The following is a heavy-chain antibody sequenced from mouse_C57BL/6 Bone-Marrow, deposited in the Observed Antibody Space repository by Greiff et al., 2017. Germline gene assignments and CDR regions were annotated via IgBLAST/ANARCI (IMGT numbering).Heavy chain of an antibody. V-gene: IGHV1-63*01. CDR2: IYPGGGYP. Sequence: VQLQQSGAELVRPGTSVKMSCKASGYTFTNYWIGWAKQRPGHGLEWIGDIYPGGGYPNYNEKFKGKATLTADKSSSPAYKQFSSLRFEDTAIYYCARAGANWDNFDYWGQGTTLTVSS. CDR3: ARAGANWDNFDY. J-gene: IGHJ2*01. D-gene: IGHD4-1*01. CDR1: GYTFTNYW.